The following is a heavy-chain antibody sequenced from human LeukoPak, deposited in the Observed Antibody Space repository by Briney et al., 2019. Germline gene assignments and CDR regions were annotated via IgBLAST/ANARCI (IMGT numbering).Heavy chain of an antibody. CDR1: GGSISSGDYY. J-gene: IGHJ4*02. Sequence: PSQTLSLTCTVSGGSISSGDYYWGWIRQLPGKGLEWIGYIYYSGRTYYNPSLKSRLTISIDTSKNQFSLNLKSVTAADTAVYYCARTSHGSGSYYDHWGQGTLVTVSS. D-gene: IGHD3-10*01. CDR3: ARTSHGSGSYYDH. V-gene: IGHV4-31*03. CDR2: IYYSGRT.